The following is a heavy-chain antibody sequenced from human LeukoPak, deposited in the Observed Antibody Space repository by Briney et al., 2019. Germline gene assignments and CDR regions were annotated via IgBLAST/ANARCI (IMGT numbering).Heavy chain of an antibody. J-gene: IGHJ4*02. CDR3: VKEAIGYSFSEC. CDR2: ISGSGDST. CDR1: GFTVSSNY. Sequence: HPGGSLRLSCAASGFTVSSNYMSWVRQAPGKGLEWVSAISGSGDSTYYVDSVKGRFTISRDDSKNTVYLQLSSMRADDTAVYYCVKEAIGYSFSECWGQGTLVTVSS. D-gene: IGHD1-1*01. V-gene: IGHV3-23*01.